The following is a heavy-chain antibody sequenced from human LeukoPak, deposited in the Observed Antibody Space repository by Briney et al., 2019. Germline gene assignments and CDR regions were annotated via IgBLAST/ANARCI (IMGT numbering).Heavy chain of an antibody. CDR3: ARSSSILTIPAFDY. CDR1: GGSISNYY. CDR2: IYYSGST. D-gene: IGHD5-24*01. Sequence: PSETLSLTCSVPGGSISNYYWSWIRQPPGKGLEWIGYIYYSGSTKYNASLKSRVTISVQTSNNQFSLKLSSVTAADTAVYYCARSSSILTIPAFDYWGRVTLVTVSS. V-gene: IGHV4-59*01. J-gene: IGHJ4*02.